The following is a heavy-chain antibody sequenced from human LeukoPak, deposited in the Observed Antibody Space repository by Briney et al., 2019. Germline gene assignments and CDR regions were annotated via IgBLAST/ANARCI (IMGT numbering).Heavy chain of an antibody. D-gene: IGHD3-10*01. CDR2: TYYRSKWFT. V-gene: IGHV6-1*03. CDR1: GDSVSSKSAA. J-gene: IGHJ4*02. CDR3: ARSTGNIDY. Sequence: SQTLSLTCAISGDSVSSKSAAWNWIRQSPSRGLEWLGRTYYRSKWFTGYAKSVRSCITISPDTSKNQFSLHLNSVTPEDTAVYYCARSTGNIDYWGQGTLVTVSS.